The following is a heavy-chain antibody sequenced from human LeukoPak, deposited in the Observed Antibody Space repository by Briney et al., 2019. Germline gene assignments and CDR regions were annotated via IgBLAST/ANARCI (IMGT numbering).Heavy chain of an antibody. V-gene: IGHV3-74*01. CDR2: IASDGSST. J-gene: IGHJ4*02. CDR1: GFTFDDYA. Sequence: PGRSLRLSCAASGFTFDDYAMHWVRQAPGKGLVWVSRIASDGSSTTYADSVKGRFSISRDNAKNSLYLQMNSLRAEDTAVYYCARFARYDQPYDWGQGTLVTVSS. CDR3: ARFARYDQPYD. D-gene: IGHD3-3*01.